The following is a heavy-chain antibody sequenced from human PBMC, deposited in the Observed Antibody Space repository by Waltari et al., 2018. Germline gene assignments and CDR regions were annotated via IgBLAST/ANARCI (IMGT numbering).Heavy chain of an antibody. Sequence: EVQVVESGGGLVQPGGSLRVSCAASGFRLSDHYMDWVRQAPGKGLEWVGRTRDKVSSDSTEYAASVKGRFSISRDESKNSLYLQMNSLNTEDTAVYYCARERSGSVRGEAFDIWGQGTLVTISS. V-gene: IGHV3-72*01. D-gene: IGHD3-16*01. J-gene: IGHJ3*02. CDR2: TRDKVSSDST. CDR1: GFRLSDHY. CDR3: ARERSGSVRGEAFDI.